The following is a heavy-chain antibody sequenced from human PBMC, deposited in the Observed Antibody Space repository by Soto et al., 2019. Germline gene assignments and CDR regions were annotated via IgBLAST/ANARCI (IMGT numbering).Heavy chain of an antibody. CDR1: GGSISSHY. J-gene: IGHJ6*02. CDR2: IYYRGRT. CDR3: ARDGRAASGMDX. Sequence: SDTLSLTFTVSGGSISSHYWSWVRKAPGKGLEWIGHIYYRGRTSYNPSLRSLRTISVDTSNNQFSLKLNSVTTADTAVYYCARDGRAASGMDXWGQGTKVTVS. V-gene: IGHV4-59*11. D-gene: IGHD1-26*01.